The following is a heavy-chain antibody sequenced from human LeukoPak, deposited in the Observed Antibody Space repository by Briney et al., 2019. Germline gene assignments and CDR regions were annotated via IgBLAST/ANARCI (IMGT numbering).Heavy chain of an antibody. CDR2: ISRSGSNI. D-gene: IGHD3-22*01. J-gene: IGHJ4*02. Sequence: GGSLRLSCAASGFTFSDSYMSWIRQAAGKGLEGVSYISRSGSNIYYADSVKGRFTISRDNAKNSLYLQMNSLRAEDTAVYYCARDGGYSSDSSVDHWGQGTQVSVSS. V-gene: IGHV3-11*01. CDR3: ARDGGYSSDSSVDH. CDR1: GFTFSDSY.